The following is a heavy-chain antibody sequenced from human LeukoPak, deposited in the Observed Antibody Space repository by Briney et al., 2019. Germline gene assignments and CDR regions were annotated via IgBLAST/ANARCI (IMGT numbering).Heavy chain of an antibody. CDR2: IYSGDRT. CDR3: ARGYVVVPAASY. Sequence: GGSLRLSCAASGFTVSSNYMSWVRQAPGKGLEWVSLIYSGDRTYYADSVKGRFTISRDNAKNSLYLQMNSLRAEDTAVYYCARGYVVVPAASYWGQGTLVTVSS. J-gene: IGHJ4*02. CDR1: GFTVSSNY. V-gene: IGHV3-53*01. D-gene: IGHD2-2*01.